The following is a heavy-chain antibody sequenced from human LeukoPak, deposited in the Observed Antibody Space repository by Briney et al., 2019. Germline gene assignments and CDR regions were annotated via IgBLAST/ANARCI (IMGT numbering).Heavy chain of an antibody. CDR3: ARGGPSVYKNWFDS. Sequence: GGSLRLSCAASGFTFDDYAMHWVRQAPGKGLVWVSRISSDGSSTSYADSVKGRFTISRDNAKNTLYLQINSLRADDTAVYYCARGGPSVYKNWFDSWGQGTLLTVSP. J-gene: IGHJ5*01. CDR1: GFTFDDYA. CDR2: ISSDGSST. D-gene: IGHD5/OR15-5a*01. V-gene: IGHV3-74*01.